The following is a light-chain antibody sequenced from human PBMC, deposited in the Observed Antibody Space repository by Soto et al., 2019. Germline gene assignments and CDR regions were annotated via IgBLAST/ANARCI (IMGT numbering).Light chain of an antibody. Sequence: QSVLTQPASVSGSPGQSITISCTGTGSDVCGYNYVSGYQQHPGKAPKVMIYDVSNRPSGVSNRFSGSKSGNTASLTISGRQAEDEADYYCSSYTSASTPLVFGGGTKLTV. CDR1: GSDVCGYNY. CDR2: DVS. CDR3: SSYTSASTPLV. V-gene: IGLV2-14*01. J-gene: IGLJ2*01.